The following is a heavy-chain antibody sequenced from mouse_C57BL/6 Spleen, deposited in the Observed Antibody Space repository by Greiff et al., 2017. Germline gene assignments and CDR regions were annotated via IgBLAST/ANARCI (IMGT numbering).Heavy chain of an antibody. CDR1: GYAFSSSW. D-gene: IGHD2-4*01. CDR3: AREGLDYSYPMDY. Sequence: VQLQQSGPELVKPGASVKISCKASGYAFSSSWMHWVKQRPGKGLEWIGRVYPGDGDTNYNGKFKGKATLTADKSSSTAYLQLSSLTSEDSAVDFCAREGLDYSYPMDYWGQGTSLTVSS. J-gene: IGHJ4*01. V-gene: IGHV1-82*01. CDR2: VYPGDGDT.